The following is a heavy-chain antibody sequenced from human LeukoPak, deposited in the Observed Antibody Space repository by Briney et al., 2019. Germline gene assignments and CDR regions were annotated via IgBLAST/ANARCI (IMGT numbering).Heavy chain of an antibody. CDR3: ARGRRNIEGVMWFDP. D-gene: IGHD3-16*01. J-gene: IGHJ5*02. CDR1: GFTFSSYW. CDR2: IKQDGSEK. V-gene: IGHV3-7*03. Sequence: GGSLRLSCAASGFTFSSYWMSWVRQAPGKGLEWVANIKQDGSEKYYVDSVKGRFTISRDNAKNSLYLQMNSLRAEDTAVYYCARGRRNIEGVMWFDPWGQGTLVTVSS.